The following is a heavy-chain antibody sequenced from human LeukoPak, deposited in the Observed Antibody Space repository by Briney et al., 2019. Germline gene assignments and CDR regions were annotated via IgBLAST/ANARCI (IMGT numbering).Heavy chain of an antibody. Sequence: SGPTLARPTQTLTLTCTFSGFSLSTRGVGVGWIRQPPGKALEWLALIYWDDDKRYSPSLKSRLTITKDTSKNQVVLTMTNMDPVDTATYYCAHSYVDTAMVPFDYWGQGTLVTVSS. CDR1: GFSLSTRGVG. CDR2: IYWDDDK. D-gene: IGHD5-18*01. V-gene: IGHV2-5*02. J-gene: IGHJ4*02. CDR3: AHSYVDTAMVPFDY.